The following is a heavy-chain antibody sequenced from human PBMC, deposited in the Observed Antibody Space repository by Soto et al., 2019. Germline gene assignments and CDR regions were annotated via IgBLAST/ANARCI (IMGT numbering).Heavy chain of an antibody. V-gene: IGHV6-1*01. CDR2: TYYRSQWYN. D-gene: IGHD7-27*01. CDR1: GESVSSNSAA. J-gene: IGHJ3*02. CDR3: ARTEELGSDAFDI. Sequence: QSQTLSLTCAISGESVSSNSAAWNWIRQYPSRGLEWLGRTYYRSQWYNDYAVSVKSRITIHPDTSKYQFSLQLNSVTPEDTDSYSCARTEELGSDAFDIWGQGTMVTVSS.